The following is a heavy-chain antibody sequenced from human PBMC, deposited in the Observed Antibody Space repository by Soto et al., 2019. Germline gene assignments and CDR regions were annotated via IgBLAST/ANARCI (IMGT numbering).Heavy chain of an antibody. CDR2: IYYTGST. J-gene: IGHJ6*02. D-gene: IGHD3-3*01. V-gene: IGHV4-61*01. CDR1: GVSVSSESHY. Sequence: PWETLSLTFTVPGVSVSSESHYWGWIQQTPWKGLEWIGYIYYTGSTNYNPSLKGRVTMSVDTSRDQVSLRLRSVTRADTAVYYCARDQYDFRSGSYYYAMEVWGQGTKVTVSS. CDR3: ARDQYDFRSGSYYYAMEV.